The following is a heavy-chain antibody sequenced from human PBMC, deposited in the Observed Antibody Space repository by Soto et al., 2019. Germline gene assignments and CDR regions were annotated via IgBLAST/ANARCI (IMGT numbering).Heavy chain of an antibody. Sequence: AASVKVSCKASGGTFSSYAISWVRQAPGQALEWMGGIIPIFGTANYAQKFQGRVTITADESTSTAYMELSSLRSEDTAVYYCARGSPYCSGGSCYSVTYGMDVWGQGTTVTVSS. D-gene: IGHD2-15*01. CDR3: ARGSPYCSGGSCYSVTYGMDV. V-gene: IGHV1-69*13. CDR1: GGTFSSYA. J-gene: IGHJ6*02. CDR2: IIPIFGTA.